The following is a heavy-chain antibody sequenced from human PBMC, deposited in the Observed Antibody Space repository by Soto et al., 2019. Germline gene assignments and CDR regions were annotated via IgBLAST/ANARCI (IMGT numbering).Heavy chain of an antibody. V-gene: IGHV3-48*01. Sequence: EVQLVESGGGLVQPGGSLRLSCAASGFTFSSYSMNWVCQAPGKGLEWVSYISSSSSTIYYADSVKGRFTISRDNAKNSLYLQMNSLRAEDTAVYYCARTYQYCSGGSCYLFDYWGQGTLVTVSS. CDR3: ARTYQYCSGGSCYLFDY. D-gene: IGHD2-15*01. J-gene: IGHJ4*02. CDR1: GFTFSSYS. CDR2: ISSSSSTI.